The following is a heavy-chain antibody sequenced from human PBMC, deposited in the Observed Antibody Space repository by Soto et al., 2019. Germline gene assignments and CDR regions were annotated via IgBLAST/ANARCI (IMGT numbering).Heavy chain of an antibody. CDR2: ISNAGLNI. V-gene: IGHV3-30-3*01. CDR1: GFTFSAYT. Sequence: PGGSLRLSCSASGFTFSAYTMHWVRQAPGKGLECVAAISNAGLNIHFADSVKGRFTISRDNSKNTLYLQMNSLRAEDTAVYYCARDDEVTQKPRDYYCDGKDVWSQGTTVTVS. CDR3: ARDDEVTQKPRDYYCDGKDV. J-gene: IGHJ6*02. D-gene: IGHD3-10*01.